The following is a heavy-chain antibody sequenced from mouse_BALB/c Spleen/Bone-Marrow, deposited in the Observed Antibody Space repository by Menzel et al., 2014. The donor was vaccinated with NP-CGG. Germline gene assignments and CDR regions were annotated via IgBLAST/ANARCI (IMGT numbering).Heavy chain of an antibody. V-gene: IGHV5-17*02. CDR1: GFTFSSFG. D-gene: IGHD1-1*01. CDR3: ARGYGSSYGFAY. J-gene: IGHJ3*01. CDR2: ISSGSSTI. Sequence: EVKLVASAGGLVQPGGSRKLSCAASGFTFSSFGMHWVRQAPEKGLAWAAYISSGSSTIYYADTLKGRFTISRDNPKNTLLLQMTSLRSEDTAMYCCARGYGSSYGFAYWGQGTLVTVSA.